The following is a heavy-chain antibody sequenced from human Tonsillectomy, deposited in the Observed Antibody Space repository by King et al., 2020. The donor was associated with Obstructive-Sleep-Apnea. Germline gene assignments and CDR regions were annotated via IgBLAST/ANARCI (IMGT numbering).Heavy chain of an antibody. V-gene: IGHV3-33*01. CDR3: ARDPGDYGDYAYFQH. CDR1: GFNFSTYA. CDR2: IWSDGNNE. D-gene: IGHD4-17*01. Sequence: QLVQSGGGVVQPGGSLRLSCVASGFNFSTYAMHWVRQAPGKGLEWVAIIWSDGNNEHYADSVQGRFTISRDNSKNTLYLQMNSLRAEDTAVYYCARDPGDYGDYAYFQHWGQGTLAT. J-gene: IGHJ1*01.